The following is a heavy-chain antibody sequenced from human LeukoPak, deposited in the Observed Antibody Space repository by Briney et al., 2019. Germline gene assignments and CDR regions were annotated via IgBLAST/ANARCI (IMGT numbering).Heavy chain of an antibody. D-gene: IGHD3-22*01. J-gene: IGHJ3*02. Sequence: SGPTLVNPTQTLTLTCTFSGFSLSTSGVGVGWIRQPPGKALEWLALIYWNDDKRYSPSLKSRLTITKDTSKNQVVLTMTNMDPVDTATYYCAHRRNYYDTGAFDIWGRGTMVTVSS. CDR1: GFSLSTSGVG. V-gene: IGHV2-5*01. CDR3: AHRRNYYDTGAFDI. CDR2: IYWNDDK.